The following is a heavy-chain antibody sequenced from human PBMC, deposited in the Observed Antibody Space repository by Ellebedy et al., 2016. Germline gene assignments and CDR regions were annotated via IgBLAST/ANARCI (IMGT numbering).Heavy chain of an antibody. D-gene: IGHD3-16*01. CDR3: ARQSTDGPYTKIYYFFMDV. CDR1: DGSISTYY. J-gene: IGHJ6*03. V-gene: IGHV4-59*08. Sequence: SETLSLTXTVSDGSISTYYWTWIRQSPGNGLEWIGNIHYSGTTDYNPSLKSRFTISVDTSKNQFSLRLNSVTAEDTAIYYCARQSTDGPYTKIYYFFMDVWGKGTLVTASS. CDR2: IHYSGTT.